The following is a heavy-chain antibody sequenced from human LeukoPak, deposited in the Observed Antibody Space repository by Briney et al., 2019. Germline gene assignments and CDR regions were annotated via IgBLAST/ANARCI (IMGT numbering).Heavy chain of an antibody. CDR3: ARGLMMAVAGRGEFHY. D-gene: IGHD6-13*01. CDR2: IYYIGST. J-gene: IGHJ4*02. Sequence: SETLSLTCTVSGGSISSDYWSWIRQPPGKGLEWIGYIYYIGSTNYNPSLNSRVTISVDTSKNQFSLRLSSVTAADTAVYYCARGLMMAVAGRGEFHYWGQGTLVTVSS. V-gene: IGHV4-59*08. CDR1: GGSISSDY.